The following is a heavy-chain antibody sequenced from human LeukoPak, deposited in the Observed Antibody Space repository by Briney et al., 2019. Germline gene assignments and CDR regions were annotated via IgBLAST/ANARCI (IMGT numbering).Heavy chain of an antibody. D-gene: IGHD2-2*01. CDR2: INPSGGST. CDR1: GYTFTSYY. V-gene: IGHV1-46*01. J-gene: IGHJ6*03. CDR3: AREPIGYCSSTSCYRASYYYYYMDV. Sequence: ASVKVSCKASGYTFTSYYMHWVRQAPGQGLEWMGIINPSGGSTSYAQKFQVRVTMTRDMSTSTVYMELSSLRSEDTAVYYCAREPIGYCSSTSCYRASYYYYYMDVWGKGTTVTVSS.